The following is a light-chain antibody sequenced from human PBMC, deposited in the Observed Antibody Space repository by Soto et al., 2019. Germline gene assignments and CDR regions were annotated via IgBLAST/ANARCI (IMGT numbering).Light chain of an antibody. CDR3: QQYGSSSVT. Sequence: EIVLTQSPGTLSLSPGERATLSCRASQSVNNNYLAWYQQKPGQAPRLLIFHESRRATGIPHRFSGSGSGTVFTLTISRLEPEDFAVYYCQQYGSSSVTFGQVTKLEIK. CDR1: QSVNNNY. CDR2: HES. V-gene: IGKV3-20*01. J-gene: IGKJ2*01.